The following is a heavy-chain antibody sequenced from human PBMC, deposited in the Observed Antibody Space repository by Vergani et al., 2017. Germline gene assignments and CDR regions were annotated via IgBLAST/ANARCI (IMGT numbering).Heavy chain of an antibody. CDR1: GWSFTSYH. CDR3: ARGHAVTSGHLLYYYYMDV. D-gene: IGHD4-11*01. CDR2: INHTGRP. Sequence: QVQLQQWGGGLLKPSETLSLTCVVNGWSFTSYHWTWIRQSPGEGLEGVGDINHTGRPDFNPSLKSRLTMSVEKSRNQFTLTQNSVTATDTAIYFCARGHAVTSGHLLYYYYMDVWVQGTAVAVS. V-gene: IGHV4-34*01. J-gene: IGHJ6*03.